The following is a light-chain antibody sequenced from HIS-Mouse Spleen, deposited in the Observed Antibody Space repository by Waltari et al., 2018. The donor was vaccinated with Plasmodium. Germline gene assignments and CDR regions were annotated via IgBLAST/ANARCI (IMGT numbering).Light chain of an antibody. CDR2: QDS. CDR1: ELGDKY. V-gene: IGLV3-1*01. J-gene: IGLJ2*01. CDR3: QAWDSSTVV. Sequence: SYELTQPPSVSVSPGQTASITCSGDELGDKYDFWYQQKPGHSPVLVIYQDSKRPSGIPERFSGSNSGNTATLTISGTQAMDEADYYCQAWDSSTVVFGGGTKLTVL.